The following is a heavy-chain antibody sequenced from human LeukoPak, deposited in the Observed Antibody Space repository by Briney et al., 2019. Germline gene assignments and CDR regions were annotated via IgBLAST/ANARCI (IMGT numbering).Heavy chain of an antibody. CDR3: AKDLSSGWYAALDY. D-gene: IGHD6-19*01. CDR1: GFTFDDWA. Sequence: GGSLRLSCAASGFTFDDWAMHWVRQAPGKGLEGVSGISWNSGSIGYADSVKGRFTISRDNAKNSLYLQMNSLRAEDTALYYCAKDLSSGWYAALDYWGQGTLVTVSS. CDR2: ISWNSGSI. J-gene: IGHJ4*02. V-gene: IGHV3-9*01.